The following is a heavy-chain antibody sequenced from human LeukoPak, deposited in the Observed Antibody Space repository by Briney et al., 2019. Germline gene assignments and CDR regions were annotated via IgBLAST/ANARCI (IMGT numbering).Heavy chain of an antibody. Sequence: ASVKVPCKASGYTFTTYWIQWVRQAPGQGLERVALINPNDGSTTYAHKFQGRVTMTRDTSTSTVYMDLSRLTSGDTAVYYCVRAPRDSSTMLDYWGQGTLVTVSS. CDR3: VRAPRDSSTMLDY. CDR1: GYTFTTYW. J-gene: IGHJ4*02. D-gene: IGHD6-13*01. CDR2: INPNDGST. V-gene: IGHV1-46*01.